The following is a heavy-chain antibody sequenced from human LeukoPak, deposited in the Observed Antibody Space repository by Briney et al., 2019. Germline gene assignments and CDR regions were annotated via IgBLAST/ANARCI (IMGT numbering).Heavy chain of an antibody. V-gene: IGHV3-30*18. CDR3: AKGPPSITMIVVVGGLIDY. D-gene: IGHD3-22*01. CDR1: GFTFSSYG. Sequence: GRSLRLSCAASGFTFSSYGMHWVRQAPGKGLEWVAVISYDGSNKYYADSVKGRFTISRDNSKNMLYLQMNSLRAEDTAVYYCAKGPPSITMIVVVGGLIDYWGQGTLVTVSS. J-gene: IGHJ4*02. CDR2: ISYDGSNK.